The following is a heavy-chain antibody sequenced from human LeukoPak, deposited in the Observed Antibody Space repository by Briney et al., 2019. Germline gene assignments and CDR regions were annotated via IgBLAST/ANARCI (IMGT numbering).Heavy chain of an antibody. V-gene: IGHV4-39*01. CDR2: IYYSGST. CDR3: ARQFSGDYGFPIHNCFDP. Sequence: SETLSLTCTVSGGSIRSSTYYWAWIRQPPGKGLEWIGNIYYSGSTYYNPSLKSRVTISVDTSKNQFSLKLSSVTAADTAVYYCARQFSGDYGFPIHNCFDPWGQGTLVTVSS. CDR1: GGSIRSSTYY. D-gene: IGHD4/OR15-4a*01. J-gene: IGHJ5*02.